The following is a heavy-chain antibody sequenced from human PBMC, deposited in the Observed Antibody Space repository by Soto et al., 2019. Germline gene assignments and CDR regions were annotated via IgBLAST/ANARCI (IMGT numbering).Heavy chain of an antibody. CDR2: INPNSGGT. CDR3: ARDMVRGVIRDYYYYGMDV. CDR1: GYTFTGYY. J-gene: IGHJ6*02. Sequence: ASVKVSCKASGYTFTGYYMHWVRQAPGQGLEWMGWINPNSGGTNYAQKFQGWVTMTRDTSISTAYMELSRLRSDDTAVYYCARDMVRGVIRDYYYYGMDVWGQGTTVTGSS. D-gene: IGHD3-10*01. V-gene: IGHV1-2*04.